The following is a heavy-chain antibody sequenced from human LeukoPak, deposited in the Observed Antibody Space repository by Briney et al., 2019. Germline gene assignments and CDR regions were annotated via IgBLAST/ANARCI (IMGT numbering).Heavy chain of an antibody. Sequence: APVKVSCKASGYTFTSYDINWVRQATGQGLEWMGRMNPNSGNTGYAQKFQGRVTMTRNTSISTAYMELSSLRSEDTAVYYCARGGLPSYDFWSGYSFLIDYWGQGTLVTVSS. J-gene: IGHJ4*02. CDR3: ARGGLPSYDFWSGYSFLIDY. CDR1: GYTFTSYD. CDR2: MNPNSGNT. D-gene: IGHD3-3*01. V-gene: IGHV1-8*01.